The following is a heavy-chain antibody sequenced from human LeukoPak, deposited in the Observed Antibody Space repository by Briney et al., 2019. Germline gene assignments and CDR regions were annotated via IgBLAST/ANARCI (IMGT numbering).Heavy chain of an antibody. CDR2: ISSSSSYI. D-gene: IGHD2-2*01. Sequence: GGSLRLSCAASGFTFSSYSMNWVRQAPGKGLEWVSSISSSSSYIYYADSVKGRSTISRDNAKNSLYLQMNSLRAEDTAVYYCASLPAATYYYYGMDVWGQGTTVTVSS. CDR1: GFTFSSYS. CDR3: ASLPAATYYYYGMDV. V-gene: IGHV3-21*04. J-gene: IGHJ6*02.